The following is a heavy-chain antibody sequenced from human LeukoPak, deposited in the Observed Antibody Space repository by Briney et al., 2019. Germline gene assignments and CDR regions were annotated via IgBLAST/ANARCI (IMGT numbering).Heavy chain of an antibody. D-gene: IGHD3-22*01. CDR3: ARNFYDSSGYLMGVSFDP. CDR2: TYYRFKWYN. Sequence: PSQTLSLTCAISGDSVSSNRAAWNWIRQSPSGRLEWLGRTYYRFKWYNDYATSMKGRVTINPDTSKNQFSLQLNSVTPEDTAIYYCARNFYDSSGYLMGVSFDPWGQGTLVTVSS. CDR1: GDSVSSNRAA. J-gene: IGHJ5*02. V-gene: IGHV6-1*01.